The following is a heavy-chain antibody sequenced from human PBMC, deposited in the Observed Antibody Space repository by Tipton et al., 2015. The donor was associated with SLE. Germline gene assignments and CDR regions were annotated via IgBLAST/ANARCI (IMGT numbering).Heavy chain of an antibody. CDR1: GFTFSSYG. J-gene: IGHJ4*02. CDR2: IWYDGISK. D-gene: IGHD2-15*01. CDR3: ARDPSGYCSGGSCSYFDY. Sequence: SLRLSCAASGFTFSSYGMHWVRQAPGKGLEWVAVIWYDGISKYYADSVKGRFTISRDNSKNTLYLQMNSLRAEDTAVYYCARDPSGYCSGGSCSYFDYWGQGTLVTVSS. V-gene: IGHV3-33*01.